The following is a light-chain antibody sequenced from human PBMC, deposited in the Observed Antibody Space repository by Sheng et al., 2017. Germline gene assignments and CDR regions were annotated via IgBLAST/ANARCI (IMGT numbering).Light chain of an antibody. CDR1: QSVKSN. CDR3: QQYNNWPQS. V-gene: IGKV3-15*01. CDR2: GAS. Sequence: VMTQSPATLYVSPGDRATLSCRASQSVKSNLAWYQQKPGQAPRLLIYGASTRATGVPARFSGSGSGTQFSLTISGLQSDDSAVYSCQQYNNWPQSFGQGTKLEIK. J-gene: IGKJ2*03.